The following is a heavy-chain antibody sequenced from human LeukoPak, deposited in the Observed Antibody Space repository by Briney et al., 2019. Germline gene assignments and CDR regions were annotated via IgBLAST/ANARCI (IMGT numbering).Heavy chain of an antibody. CDR1: GFTFSTFA. J-gene: IGHJ4*02. CDR2: ILPSGGEI. CDR3: ATYRQVLLPFES. V-gene: IGHV3-23*01. Sequence: PGGSLRLSCVASGFTFSTFAMIWVRQPPGKGLEWVPSILPSGGEIHYADSVRGRFTISRDNSKSTLSLQMNSLRVEDTAIYYCATYRQVLLPFESWGQGTLVTVSS. D-gene: IGHD2-8*02.